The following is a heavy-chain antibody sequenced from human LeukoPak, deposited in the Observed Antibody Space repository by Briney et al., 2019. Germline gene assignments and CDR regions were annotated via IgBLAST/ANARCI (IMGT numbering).Heavy chain of an antibody. CDR1: GCTFSSYA. V-gene: IGHV3-23*01. Sequence: GGSLRLSCAASGCTFSSYAMIWVRQAPGKGLEWVSAISGSGGSTYYADSVKGRFTISRDNSKNTLYLQMNSLRAEDTAVYYCAKAVYRRSIAAAGTAEYFQHWGQGTLVTVSS. D-gene: IGHD6-13*01. CDR2: ISGSGGST. CDR3: AKAVYRRSIAAAGTAEYFQH. J-gene: IGHJ1*01.